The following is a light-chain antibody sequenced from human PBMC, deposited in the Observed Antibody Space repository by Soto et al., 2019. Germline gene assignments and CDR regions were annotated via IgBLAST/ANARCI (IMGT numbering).Light chain of an antibody. CDR2: LGS. V-gene: IGKV2-28*01. Sequence: DLVMTQSPLSLPVTPGEPASISCRSSQSLLHSNGYNYLDWYLQKPGQSPQLLIYLGSNRASGVPDRFSGGGSGTHFTLKISRVEAGDVGVYYCMQALQTPLTFGGGTKVEIK. CDR3: MQALQTPLT. J-gene: IGKJ4*01. CDR1: QSLLHSNGYNY.